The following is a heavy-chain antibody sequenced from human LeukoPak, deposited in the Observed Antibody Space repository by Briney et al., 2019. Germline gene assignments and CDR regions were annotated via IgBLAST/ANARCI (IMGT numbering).Heavy chain of an antibody. CDR3: ARETDPWYYFDNSGFDY. CDR2: INHSEST. D-gene: IGHD3-22*01. Sequence: PSETLSLTCSVYGYSISSGYYWCWIRQPPGRGLEWIGSINHSESTYYNPSLKSRVTLSVDTSKNQFSLKLNSVTAADTAVYYCARETDPWYYFDNSGFDYWGQGTLVTVSS. CDR1: GYSISSGYY. J-gene: IGHJ4*02. V-gene: IGHV4-38-2*02.